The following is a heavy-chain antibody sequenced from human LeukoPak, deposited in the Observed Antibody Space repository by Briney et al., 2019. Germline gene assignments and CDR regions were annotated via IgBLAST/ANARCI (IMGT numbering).Heavy chain of an antibody. CDR3: ARVGSGTGTTWGYWFDP. J-gene: IGHJ5*02. CDR2: INPSGGST. Sequence: ASVKVSCKASGYTFTSYYMHWVRQAPGQGLEWMGIINPSGGSTSYAQKFQGRVTMTTDTSTSTAYMELRSLRSDDTAVYYCARVGSGTGTTWGYWFDPWGQGTLVTVSS. CDR1: GYTFTSYY. V-gene: IGHV1-46*01. D-gene: IGHD1-1*01.